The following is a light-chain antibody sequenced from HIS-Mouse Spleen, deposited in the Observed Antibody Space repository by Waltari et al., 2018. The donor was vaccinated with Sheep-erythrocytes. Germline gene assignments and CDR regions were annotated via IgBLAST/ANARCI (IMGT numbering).Light chain of an antibody. CDR2: AAS. Sequence: DIQMTQSPSSLSASVGDRVTITCRASQSISSYLNWDQQKPGKAPKLLIYAASSLQSWVPSRFSGSGSWTDFTLTISSLQPEDFATYYCQQSYSTPYTFGQGTKLEIK. CDR3: QQSYSTPYT. J-gene: IGKJ2*01. CDR1: QSISSY. V-gene: IGKV1-39*01.